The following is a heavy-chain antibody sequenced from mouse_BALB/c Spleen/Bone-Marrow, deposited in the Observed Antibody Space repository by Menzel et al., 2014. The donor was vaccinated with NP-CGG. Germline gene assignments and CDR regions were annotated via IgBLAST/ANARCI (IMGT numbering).Heavy chain of an antibody. CDR1: GFDFSRYW. CDR2: INPDSSTI. D-gene: IGHD4-1*01. V-gene: IGHV4-1*02. Sequence: EVMLVESGGGLVQPGGSLKLSCAASGFDFSRYWMSWVRQAPGKGLEWVGEINPDSSTINYTPSLKDKFIISRDNAKNTLYLQMSKVRSEDTALYYCAKANWDVSGYFDVWGAGTTVTVSS. J-gene: IGHJ1*01. CDR3: AKANWDVSGYFDV.